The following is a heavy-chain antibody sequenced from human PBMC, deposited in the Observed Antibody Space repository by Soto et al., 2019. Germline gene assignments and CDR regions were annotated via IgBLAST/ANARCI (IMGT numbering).Heavy chain of an antibody. CDR1: GGTFSSYA. D-gene: IGHD6-19*01. Sequence: GASVKVSCKASGGTFSSYAISWVRQAPGQGLEWMGGIIPIFGTANYAQKFQGRVTITADESTSTAYMELSSLRSEDTAVYYCASNRGSSGWKDYYYYYGMDFWGQGSTVTVPS. J-gene: IGHJ6*02. CDR2: IIPIFGTA. V-gene: IGHV1-69*13. CDR3: ASNRGSSGWKDYYYYYGMDF.